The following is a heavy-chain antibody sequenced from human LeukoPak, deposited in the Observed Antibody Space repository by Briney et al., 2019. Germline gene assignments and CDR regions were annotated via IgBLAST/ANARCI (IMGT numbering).Heavy chain of an antibody. D-gene: IGHD1-26*01. CDR1: GFTVSSNY. CDR3: ARDPVGAIYFDY. J-gene: IGHJ4*02. V-gene: IGHV3-66*01. CDR2: IYSGGST. Sequence: PGGSLRLSCAASGFTVSSNYMSRVRQAPGKGLEWVSVIYSGGSTYYADSVKGRFTISRDNSKNTLYLQMNSLRAEDTAVYYCARDPVGAIYFDYWGQGTLVTVSS.